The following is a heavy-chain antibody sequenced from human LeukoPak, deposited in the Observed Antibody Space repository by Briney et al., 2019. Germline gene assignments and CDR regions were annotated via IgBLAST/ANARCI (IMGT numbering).Heavy chain of an antibody. J-gene: IGHJ4*02. CDR1: GFTVSSNY. CDR3: ARAPAYYYDSSGGPYYFDY. V-gene: IGHV3-53*01. Sequence: GGSLRLSCAASGFTVSSNYMSWVRQAPGKGLEWVSVIYSGGSTYYADSVKGRLTISRDNPKNTLYLQTSSLRVEDTAVYYCARAPAYYYDSSGGPYYFDYWGQGTLVTVSS. D-gene: IGHD3-22*01. CDR2: IYSGGST.